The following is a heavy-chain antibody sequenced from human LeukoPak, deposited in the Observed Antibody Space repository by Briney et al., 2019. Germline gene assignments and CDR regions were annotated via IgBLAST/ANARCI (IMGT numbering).Heavy chain of an antibody. CDR1: AATFSSYA. J-gene: IGHJ4*02. Sequence: SVKLSCKASAATFSSYAISWERQAPGQGLEWMGRIIPIRGIAKYSQKFQGRVTITADKSTSTAYMELSSLRSEDTAVDYCARDRVLNFDYWGQGTLVTVSS. CDR3: ARDRVLNFDY. V-gene: IGHV1-69*04. D-gene: IGHD3-10*01. CDR2: IIPIRGIA.